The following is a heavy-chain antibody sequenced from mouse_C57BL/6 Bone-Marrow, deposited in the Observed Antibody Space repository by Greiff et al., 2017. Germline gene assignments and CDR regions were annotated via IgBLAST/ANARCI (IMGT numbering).Heavy chain of an antibody. Sequence: QVQLQQSGAELVRPGTSVKMSCKASGYTFTNYWIGWAKQRPGHGLEWIGDIYPGGGYTNYNEKFKGKATLTADKSSSTAYMQFSSLTSEDSAIYYCALYYGNNYYAMDYWGQGTSVTVSS. CDR3: ALYYGNNYYAMDY. V-gene: IGHV1-63*01. CDR1: GYTFTNYW. D-gene: IGHD2-1*01. CDR2: IYPGGGYT. J-gene: IGHJ4*01.